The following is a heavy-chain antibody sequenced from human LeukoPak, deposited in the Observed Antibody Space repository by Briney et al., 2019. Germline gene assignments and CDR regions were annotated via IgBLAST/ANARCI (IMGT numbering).Heavy chain of an antibody. CDR2: IYPGDSDT. J-gene: IGHJ5*02. Sequence: GESLKISCKGSGYIFTSYWIGWVRQMPGNGLEWMGIIYPGDSDTRYSPSSQGQVTISADKSNSTAYLQWSSLKASDTAMYYCARRLDILTGYCFDPWGQGTLVTVSS. V-gene: IGHV5-51*01. CDR3: ARRLDILTGYCFDP. CDR1: GYIFTSYW. D-gene: IGHD3-9*01.